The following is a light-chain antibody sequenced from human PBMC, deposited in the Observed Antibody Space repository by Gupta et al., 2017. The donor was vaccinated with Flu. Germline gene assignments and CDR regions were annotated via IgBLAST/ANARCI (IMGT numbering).Light chain of an antibody. CDR3: HQSSSLPQA. V-gene: IGKV6D-21*02. CDR1: QSVGTD. CDR2: SAS. J-gene: IGKJ1*01. Sequence: EKGTITCRASQSVGTDLHWYQQKPDQSPKRLIKSASQAISGVPSRFSGSGSGTDFTLTINGLEAEDAAVYYCHQSSSLPQACGQGTKVEIK.